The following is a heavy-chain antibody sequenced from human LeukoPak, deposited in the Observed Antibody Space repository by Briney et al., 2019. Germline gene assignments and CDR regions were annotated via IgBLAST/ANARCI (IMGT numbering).Heavy chain of an antibody. D-gene: IGHD3-3*01. J-gene: IGHJ6*03. CDR2: MNPNSGNT. V-gene: IGHV1-8*01. CDR3: ARGCQQDYDFWSGTWLYYYSYMDV. CDR1: GYTFTSYD. Sequence: ASVKVSCKASGYTFTSYDINWVRQATGQGLEWMGWMNPNSGNTGYAQKFQGRVTMTRNTSISTAYMELSSLRSEDKAVYYCARGCQQDYDFWSGTWLYYYSYMDVWGKGTTVTVSS.